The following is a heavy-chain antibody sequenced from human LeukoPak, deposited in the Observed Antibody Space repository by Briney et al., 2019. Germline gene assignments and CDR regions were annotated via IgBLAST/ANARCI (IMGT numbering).Heavy chain of an antibody. J-gene: IGHJ6*02. CDR3: ARDYCSSTSCYPYGMDV. Sequence: GASVKVSCKASGGTFSSYAISWVRQAPGQGLEWMGRIIPILGIANYAQKFQGRVTITADKSTSTAYMELSSLRSEDTAVYYCARDYCSSTSCYPYGMDVWGQGTTVTVSS. CDR1: GGTFSSYA. V-gene: IGHV1-69*04. D-gene: IGHD2-2*01. CDR2: IIPILGIA.